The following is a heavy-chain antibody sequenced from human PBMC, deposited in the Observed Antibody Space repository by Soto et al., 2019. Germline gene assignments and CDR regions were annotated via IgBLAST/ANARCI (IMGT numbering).Heavy chain of an antibody. CDR3: TTDPPGPYYYDSSGFDY. Sequence: LSLTCTVSGGSMRSYYWSWIRQPPGKGLEWIGYIYYSGTTNYNPSLKSRVTISVDTSKNQFFLMLNSVTAADTAVYYCTTDPPGPYYYDSSGFDYWGQGTLVTVSS. CDR2: IYYSGTT. D-gene: IGHD3-22*01. J-gene: IGHJ4*02. V-gene: IGHV4-59*01. CDR1: GGSMRSYY.